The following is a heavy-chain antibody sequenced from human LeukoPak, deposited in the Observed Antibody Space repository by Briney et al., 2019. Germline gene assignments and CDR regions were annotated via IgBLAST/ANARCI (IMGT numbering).Heavy chain of an antibody. D-gene: IGHD5-12*01. CDR2: TSSSGNT. J-gene: IGHJ4*02. CDR3: ASHSAYDPLDS. V-gene: IGHV4-4*07. CDR1: GDSISYFY. Sequence: SETLSLTCSVSGDSISYFYWSWIRQAAGKGLEWIGRTSSSGNTDYNASLKSRVTMSVDTSKNQFSLNLSSVTAADTAVYYCASHSAYDPLDSWGQGTLVTVSS.